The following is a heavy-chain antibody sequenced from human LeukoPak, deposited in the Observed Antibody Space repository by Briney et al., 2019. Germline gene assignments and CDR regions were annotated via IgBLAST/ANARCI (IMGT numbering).Heavy chain of an antibody. D-gene: IGHD3-10*02. CDR3: AELGIIMIGGV. CDR1: GFTFSSYW. J-gene: IGHJ6*04. Sequence: GGSLRLSCAATGFTFSSYWMSWVRQAPGKGLEWVANIKQDGSEKYYVDSVKGRFTISRDNAKNSLYLQMNSLRAEDTAVYYCAELGIIMIGGVWGKGTTVTISS. V-gene: IGHV3-7*01. CDR2: IKQDGSEK.